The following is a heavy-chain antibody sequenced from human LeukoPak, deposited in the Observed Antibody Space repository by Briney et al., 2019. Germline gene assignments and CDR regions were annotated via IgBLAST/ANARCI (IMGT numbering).Heavy chain of an antibody. D-gene: IGHD3-10*01. Sequence: PSQTLSLTCTVSGGFISSCDYYWSWIRQPPGKGLEWIGYIYYSGSTYYNPSLKSRVTISVDTSKNQFSLKLSSVAAADTAVYYCARVFGWFGEDYFDYWGQGTLVTVSS. V-gene: IGHV4-30-4*01. J-gene: IGHJ4*02. CDR1: GGFISSCDYY. CDR2: IYYSGST. CDR3: ARVFGWFGEDYFDY.